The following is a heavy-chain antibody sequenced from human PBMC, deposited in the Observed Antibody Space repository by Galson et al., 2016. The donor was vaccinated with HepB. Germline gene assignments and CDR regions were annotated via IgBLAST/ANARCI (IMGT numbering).Heavy chain of an antibody. V-gene: IGHV1-69*13. Sequence: SVKVSCKASGGTFSSSEISWLRQAPGHGLEWMGGIIPMFATANSAPKFQGRVKITADESTTTAYLEVSSLTSGDTAVYYCALYGSGSYSINYFDPWGQGTLVTVSS. CDR3: ALYGSGSYSINYFDP. J-gene: IGHJ5*02. D-gene: IGHD3-10*01. CDR2: IIPMFATA. CDR1: GGTFSSSE.